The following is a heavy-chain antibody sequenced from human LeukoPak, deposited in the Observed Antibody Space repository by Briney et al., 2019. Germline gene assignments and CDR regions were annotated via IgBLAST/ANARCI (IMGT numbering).Heavy chain of an antibody. Sequence: PSETLSLTCTVSGGSISIYYWNWIRQPAGKGLEWIGRIYTSGSTNYNPSLKSRVTISVDKSKNQFSLKLSSVTAADTAVYYCARSVIGSTVLYYYYMDVWGKGTTVTVSS. CDR2: IYTSGST. CDR3: ARSVIGSTVLYYYYMDV. D-gene: IGHD2/OR15-2a*01. V-gene: IGHV4-4*07. CDR1: GGSISIYY. J-gene: IGHJ6*03.